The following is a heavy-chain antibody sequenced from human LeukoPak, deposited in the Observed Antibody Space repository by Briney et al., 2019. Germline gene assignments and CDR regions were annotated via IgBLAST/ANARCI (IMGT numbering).Heavy chain of an antibody. CDR3: GRDPYDSGI. CDR2: IYYSGST. Sequence: SETLSLTCSVSGGAISRYYWSWIRQPPGKGLEWIGYIYYSGSTNYNPSLKSRVTISVDTSKNQFSLRLSSVTAADTAVYYCGRDPYDSGIWGQGTLVTVSS. V-gene: IGHV4-59*12. D-gene: IGHD3-10*01. CDR1: GGAISRYY. J-gene: IGHJ4*02.